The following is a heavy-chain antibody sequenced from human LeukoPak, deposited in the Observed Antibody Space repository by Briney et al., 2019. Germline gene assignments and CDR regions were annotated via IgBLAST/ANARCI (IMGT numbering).Heavy chain of an antibody. Sequence: GASVKVSCKASGYTFTSYDINWVRHATGQGLEWMGWMNPNSGNTGYAQKFQGRVTMTRNTSISTAYMELSSLRSEDTAVYYCARGRGSGSYYARWYYFDYWGQGTLVTVSS. CDR3: ARGRGSGSYYARWYYFDY. D-gene: IGHD3-10*01. CDR1: GYTFTSYD. V-gene: IGHV1-8*01. J-gene: IGHJ4*02. CDR2: MNPNSGNT.